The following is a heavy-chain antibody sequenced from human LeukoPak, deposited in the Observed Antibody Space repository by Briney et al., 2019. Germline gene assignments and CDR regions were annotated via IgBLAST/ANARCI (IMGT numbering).Heavy chain of an antibody. CDR2: ISAYNGNT. CDR1: GYTFTGHH. CDR3: ARDRTSGWYYFDY. Sequence: ASVTVSCKASGYTFTGHHIHWVRQAPGQGLEWMGWISAYNGNTNYAQKLQGRVTMTTDTSTSTAYMELRSLRSDDTAVYYCARDRTSGWYYFDYWGQGTLVTVSS. V-gene: IGHV1-18*04. J-gene: IGHJ4*02. D-gene: IGHD6-19*01.